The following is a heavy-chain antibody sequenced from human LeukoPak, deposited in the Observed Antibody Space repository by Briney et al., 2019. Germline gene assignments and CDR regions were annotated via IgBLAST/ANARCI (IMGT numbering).Heavy chain of an antibody. J-gene: IGHJ3*02. CDR1: GGSISSGGYS. CDR3: ARVKYYDSSGPYAFDI. V-gene: IGHV4-30-2*01. CDR2: IYHSGST. D-gene: IGHD3-22*01. Sequence: KPSETLSLTCAVSGGSISSGGYSWSWIRQPPGKGLEWIGYIYHSGSTYYNPSLKSRVTISVDRSKNQFSLKLSSVTAADTAVYYCARVKYYDSSGPYAFDIWGQGTMVTVSS.